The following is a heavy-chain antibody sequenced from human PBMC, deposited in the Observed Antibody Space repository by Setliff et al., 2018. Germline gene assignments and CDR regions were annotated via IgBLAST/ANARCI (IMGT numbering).Heavy chain of an antibody. Sequence: PGGSLRLSCTASGFTFGDYAMSWVRQAPGKGLGWVGFSRSKAYGGTTEYAASVKGRFTISRDDSKSIAYLQMNSLKTEDTAVYYCTTVTMVRGGKKAYYYYYMDVWGKGTTVTVSS. V-gene: IGHV3-49*04. J-gene: IGHJ6*03. CDR1: GFTFGDYA. CDR2: SRSKAYGGTT. CDR3: TTVTMVRGGKKAYYYYYMDV. D-gene: IGHD3-10*01.